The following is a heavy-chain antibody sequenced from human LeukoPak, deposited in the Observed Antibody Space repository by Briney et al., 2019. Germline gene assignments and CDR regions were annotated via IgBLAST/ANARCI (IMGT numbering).Heavy chain of an antibody. CDR2: INPSGGST. CDR3: AREFWGSGFTGYFDY. J-gene: IGHJ4*02. D-gene: IGHD6-19*01. V-gene: IGHV1-46*01. CDR1: GGTFCSYA. Sequence: ASVKVSCKASGGTFCSYAISWVRQAPGQGLEWMGIINPSGGSTSYAQKFQGRVTMTRDTSTSTVYMELSSLRSEDTAMYYCAREFWGSGFTGYFDYWGQGTLVTVSS.